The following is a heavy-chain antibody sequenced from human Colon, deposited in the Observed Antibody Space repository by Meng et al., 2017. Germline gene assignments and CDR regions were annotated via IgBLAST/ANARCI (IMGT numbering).Heavy chain of an antibody. CDR1: GAPVRSPDHQ. CDR3: AMRIPQYCPGGNCYSGLGY. J-gene: IGHJ4*02. D-gene: IGHD2-15*01. CDR2: ARIDYANT. V-gene: IGHV4-61*08. Sequence: AEPQEGGPGRVRPSETPSLICAVSGAPVRSPDHQWGWVRQPPGKGLEWIGYARIDYANTNYNPSLKSRVNVSLDTSKNQFSLNVRSVTAADTAVYYCAMRIPQYCPGGNCYSGLGYWGQGTLVTVSS.